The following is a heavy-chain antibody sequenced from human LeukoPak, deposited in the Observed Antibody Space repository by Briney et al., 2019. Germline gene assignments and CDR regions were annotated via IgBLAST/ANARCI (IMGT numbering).Heavy chain of an antibody. CDR3: ARAVAGAFDY. V-gene: IGHV3-21*01. CDR2: ITSSGRYI. CDR1: GFTFSSYS. D-gene: IGHD6-19*01. Sequence: PGGSLRLSCAASGFTFSSYSMNWVRQAPGKGLEWVSSITSSGRYIYYADSVKGRFTISRDNSENSLYLQMNSLRAEDTAVYYCARAVAGAFDYWGQGTLVTVSS. J-gene: IGHJ4*02.